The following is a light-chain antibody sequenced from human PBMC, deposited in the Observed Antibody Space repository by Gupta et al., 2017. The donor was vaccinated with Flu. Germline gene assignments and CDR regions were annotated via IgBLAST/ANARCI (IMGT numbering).Light chain of an antibody. CDR2: DGS. J-gene: IGKJ1*01. Sequence: TLSLSPGESATLSCRASQSFSSNYLVWYKQKPGQAPRLVIYDGSKRDTGIPDRFSGSGSGTDFTLTISRREPEDFAVYFCQQYGSSLPWTFGPGTXVE. CDR1: QSFSSNY. V-gene: IGKV3-20*01. CDR3: QQYGSSLPWT.